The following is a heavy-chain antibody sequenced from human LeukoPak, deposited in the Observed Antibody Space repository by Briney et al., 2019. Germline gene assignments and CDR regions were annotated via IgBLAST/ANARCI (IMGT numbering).Heavy chain of an antibody. Sequence: GSMRLSCAASGFTVSSNYMSWVRQAPGKGLEWVSVIYSGGSTYYADSVKGRFTISRDNSKNTLYLQMNSLRAEDTAVYYCARSRGDYYGMDVWGQGTTVTVSS. D-gene: IGHD5-12*01. V-gene: IGHV3-53*01. J-gene: IGHJ6*02. CDR3: ARSRGDYYGMDV. CDR1: GFTVSSNY. CDR2: IYSGGST.